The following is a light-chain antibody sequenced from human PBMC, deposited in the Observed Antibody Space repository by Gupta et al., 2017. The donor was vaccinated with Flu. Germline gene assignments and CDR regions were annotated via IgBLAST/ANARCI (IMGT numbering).Light chain of an antibody. CDR3: ATWDDGLSVV. V-gene: IGLV1-47*01. J-gene: IGLJ3*02. CDR1: SSNIGNNF. Sequence: SVFTPPSSASGTPVQPVTISRTGSSSNIGNNFVSWYQQFPGTAPKLLISRDYRRPSGVPDRFSGSKSGTSASLVISGLRSDDEALYYCATWDDGLSVVFGGGTKVTVL. CDR2: RDY.